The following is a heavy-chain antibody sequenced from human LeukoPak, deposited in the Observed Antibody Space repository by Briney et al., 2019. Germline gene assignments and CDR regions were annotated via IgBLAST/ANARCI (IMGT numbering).Heavy chain of an antibody. CDR2: INHSGGT. Sequence: SETLSLTCAIYGGSFSGHSWSGIRQPPGKGLEWIGEINHSGGTNYNPSLKSRVTISVDTSKNQFSLKLSSVTAADTAVYYCARDRPVSGANWFDPWGQGALVTVSS. CDR1: GGSFSGHS. V-gene: IGHV4-34*01. J-gene: IGHJ5*02. D-gene: IGHD2-8*02. CDR3: ARDRPVSGANWFDP.